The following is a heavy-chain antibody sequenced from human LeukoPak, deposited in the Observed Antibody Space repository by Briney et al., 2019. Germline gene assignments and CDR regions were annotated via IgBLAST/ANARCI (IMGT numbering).Heavy chain of an antibody. CDR1: GYSISSGYY. Sequence: SETLSLTCTVSGYSISSGYYWGWIRQPPGKGLEWIGSIYHSGSTYYNPSLKSRVTIPVDTSKNQFSLKLSSVTAADTAVYYCARVRGIAAAGGYYFDYWGQGTLVTVSS. V-gene: IGHV4-38-2*02. CDR2: IYHSGST. D-gene: IGHD6-25*01. CDR3: ARVRGIAAAGGYYFDY. J-gene: IGHJ4*02.